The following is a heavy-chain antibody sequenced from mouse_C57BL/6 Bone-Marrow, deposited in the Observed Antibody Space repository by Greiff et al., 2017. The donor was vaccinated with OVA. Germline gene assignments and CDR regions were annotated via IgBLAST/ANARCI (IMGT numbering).Heavy chain of an antibody. CDR2: INPGSGGT. Sequence: QVQLQQSGAELVRPGTSVKVSCKASGYAFTNYLIEWVKQRPGQGLEWIGVINPGSGGTNYNEKFKGKATLTADKSSSTAYMQLSSLTSEDSAVYFCARSSDGDYWGQGTTLTVSS. CDR1: GYAFTNYL. D-gene: IGHD2-3*01. CDR3: ARSSDGDY. V-gene: IGHV1-54*01. J-gene: IGHJ2*01.